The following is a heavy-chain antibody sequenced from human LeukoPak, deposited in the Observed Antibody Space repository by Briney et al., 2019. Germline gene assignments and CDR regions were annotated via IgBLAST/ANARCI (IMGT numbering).Heavy chain of an antibody. CDR1: GFTFSSYG. CDR3: AKTFQWFYMDV. D-gene: IGHD2-8*01. CDR2: TSGSGGST. Sequence: GSLRLSCAASGFTFSSYGMSWVRQSPGKGLEWVSGTSGSGGSTYYADSVKGRFTISRDNSKNTLYLQMNSLRAEDTAVYYCAKTFQWFYMDVWGKGTTVTISS. V-gene: IGHV3-23*01. J-gene: IGHJ6*03.